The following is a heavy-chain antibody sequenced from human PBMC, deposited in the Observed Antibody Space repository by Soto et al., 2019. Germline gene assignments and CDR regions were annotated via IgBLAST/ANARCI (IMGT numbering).Heavy chain of an antibody. Sequence: EVHLVESGGGLEQPGGSLRLSCAASGFTFSDYSMNWVRQAPGKGLEWVSYISSTSNTKYYADSVKGRFTISRDNAKNSLYLQMNSLRDEDTAIYYCARAKYSESYTYYYYGMDVWGQGTTVTVSS. CDR1: GFTFSDYS. D-gene: IGHD1-26*01. CDR3: ARAKYSESYTYYYYGMDV. CDR2: ISSTSNTK. V-gene: IGHV3-48*02. J-gene: IGHJ6*02.